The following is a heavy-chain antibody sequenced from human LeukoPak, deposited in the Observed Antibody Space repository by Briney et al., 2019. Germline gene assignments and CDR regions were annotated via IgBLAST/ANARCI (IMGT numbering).Heavy chain of an antibody. CDR1: GYTFTGYY. CDR2: INPILGIA. D-gene: IGHD5-18*01. V-gene: IGHV1-69*10. CDR3: AKVDTAMVNVFAFDI. Sequence: SVKVSCKASGYTFTGYYMHWVRQAPGQGLEWMGWINPILGIANYAQKFQGRVTITADKSTSTAYMELSSLRSEDTAVCYCAKVDTAMVNVFAFDIWGQGTMVTVSS. J-gene: IGHJ3*02.